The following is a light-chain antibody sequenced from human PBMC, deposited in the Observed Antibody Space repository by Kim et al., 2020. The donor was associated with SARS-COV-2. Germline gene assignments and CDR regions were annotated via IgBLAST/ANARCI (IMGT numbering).Light chain of an antibody. V-gene: IGLV2-8*01. CDR3: NSHAGSNDLV. CDR2: EVS. J-gene: IGLJ3*02. Sequence: QSALTQPPSASGSPGQSVAISCTGTSSDVGAYNHVSWYQQHPGKAPKLIIYEVSKRPSGVPDRFSASKSGNTASLTVSGLQAEDEADYYCNSHAGSNDLVFGGGTQLTVL. CDR1: SSDVGAYNH.